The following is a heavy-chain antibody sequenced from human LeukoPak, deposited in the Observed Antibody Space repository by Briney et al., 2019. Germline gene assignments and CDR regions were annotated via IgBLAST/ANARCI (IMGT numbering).Heavy chain of an antibody. CDR3: ARYRQAGTLDY. CDR1: GYTFTGYF. V-gene: IGHV1-2*02. CDR2: INPNSGGT. D-gene: IGHD1-7*01. J-gene: IGHJ4*02. Sequence: ASVKVSCKASGYTFTGYFMHWVRQAPGQGLEWMGWINPNSGGTNYAQMFQGRVTMTRDTSISTAYMELSRLRSDDTAVYYCARYRQAGTLDYWGQGTLVTVSS.